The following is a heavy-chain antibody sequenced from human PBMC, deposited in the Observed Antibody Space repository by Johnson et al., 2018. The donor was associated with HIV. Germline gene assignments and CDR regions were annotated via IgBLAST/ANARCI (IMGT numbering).Heavy chain of an antibody. CDR3: AKDQWSSSWTNDAFDI. D-gene: IGHD6-13*01. J-gene: IGHJ3*02. CDR1: GFTFSSYA. CDR2: ISYDGSNK. V-gene: IGHV3-30-3*01. Sequence: QVLLVESGGGVVQPGRSLRLSCAASGFTFSSYAMHWVSQAPGKGLEWVAFISYDGSNKYYADSVKGLITISRDNSKNTLYLQMNSLRAEDTAVYYCAKDQWSSSWTNDAFDIWGQGTMVTVSS.